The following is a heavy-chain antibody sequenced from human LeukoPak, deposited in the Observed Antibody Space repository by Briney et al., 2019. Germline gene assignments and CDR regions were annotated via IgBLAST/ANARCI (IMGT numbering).Heavy chain of an antibody. CDR2: IYYSGST. CDR3: ARARGWGAFDI. V-gene: IGHV4-30-4*01. CDR1: GGSISSGDYY. Sequence: SETLSLTCTVSGGSISSGDYYWSWIRQPPGTGLEWIGYIYYSGSTYYNPSLKSRVTISVDTSKNQFSLKLSSVTAADTAVYYCARARGWGAFDIWGQGTMVTVSS. J-gene: IGHJ3*02. D-gene: IGHD5-12*01.